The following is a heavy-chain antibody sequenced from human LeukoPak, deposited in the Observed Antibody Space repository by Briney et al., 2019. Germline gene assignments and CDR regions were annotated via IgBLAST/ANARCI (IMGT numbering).Heavy chain of an antibody. J-gene: IGHJ4*02. CDR1: GYSFTSYW. Sequence: GESLRISCKGSGYSFTSYWISWVREMPGKGLEWMGRIDPSDSYTNYSPSFQGHVTISADKSISTAYLQWSSLKASDTAMYYCSRPSSGWYVLDYWGQGTLVTVSS. V-gene: IGHV5-10-1*01. CDR3: SRPSSGWYVLDY. D-gene: IGHD6-19*01. CDR2: IDPSDSYT.